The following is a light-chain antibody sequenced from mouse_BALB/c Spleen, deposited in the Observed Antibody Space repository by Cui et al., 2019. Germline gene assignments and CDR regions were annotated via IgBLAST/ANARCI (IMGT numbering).Light chain of an antibody. Sequence: QIVLTQSPAIMSASPGEKVTMTCSASSSVSYMYWYQQKPGSSPRLLIYDTSTLASGVPVRFSGSGSGTSYSLTISRMVAEDAATYYCQQWSSYPRTFGGGTKLEIK. V-gene: IGKV4-55*01. J-gene: IGKJ1*01. CDR1: SSVSY. CDR2: DTS. CDR3: QQWSSYPRT.